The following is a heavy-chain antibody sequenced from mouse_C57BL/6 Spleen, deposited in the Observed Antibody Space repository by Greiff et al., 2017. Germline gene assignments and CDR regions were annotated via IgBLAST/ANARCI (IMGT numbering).Heavy chain of an antibody. J-gene: IGHJ2*01. D-gene: IGHD2-3*01. V-gene: IGHV1-50*01. CDR3: ASYDGYSFDY. Sequence: VQLQQPGAELVKPGASVKLSCKASGYTFTSYWMQWVKQRPGQGLEWIGEIAPSDSYTNYNQKFKGKATLTVDTSSSTAYMQLSSLTSEDSAVYYCASYDGYSFDYWGQGTTLTVSS. CDR1: GYTFTSYW. CDR2: IAPSDSYT.